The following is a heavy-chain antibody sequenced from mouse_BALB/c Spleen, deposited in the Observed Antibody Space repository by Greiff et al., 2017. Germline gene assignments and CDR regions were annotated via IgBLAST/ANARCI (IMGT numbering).Heavy chain of an antibody. Sequence: EVKLMESGGGLVKPGGSLKLSCAASGFTFSSYAMSWVRQSPEKRLEWVAEISSGGSYTYYPDTVTGRFTISRDNAKNTLYLEMSSLRSEDTAMYYCVKSTTVVEDYAMDYWGQGTSVTVSA. CDR1: GFTFSSYA. J-gene: IGHJ4*01. V-gene: IGHV5-9-4*01. D-gene: IGHD1-1*01. CDR2: ISSGGSYT. CDR3: VKSTTVVEDYAMDY.